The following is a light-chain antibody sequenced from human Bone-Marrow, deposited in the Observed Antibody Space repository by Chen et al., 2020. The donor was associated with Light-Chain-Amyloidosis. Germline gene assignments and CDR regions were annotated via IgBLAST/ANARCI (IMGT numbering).Light chain of an antibody. J-gene: IGLJ3*02. V-gene: IGLV2-8*01. Sequence: QSAPPQPPSASGSPGQSVTISCTGTNSDVGRYDYVSWYQQHPGKAPKFLIYEVIKRSSGVPERFAGSKSGDTASLTVSGLQAEDEADYYCCSYAGDSWVFGGGTKLTVL. CDR2: EVI. CDR1: NSDVGRYDY. CDR3: CSYAGDSWV.